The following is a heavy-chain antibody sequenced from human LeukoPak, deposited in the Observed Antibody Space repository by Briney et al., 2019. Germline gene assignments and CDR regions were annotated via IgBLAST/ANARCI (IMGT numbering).Heavy chain of an antibody. CDR1: GGSISSGGYY. J-gene: IGHJ4*02. V-gene: IGHV4-31*03. Sequence: TLSLTCTVSGGSISSGGYYWSWIRQHPGKGLEWIGYIYYSGSTYYNPSLKSRVTISVDTSKNQFSLKLSSVTAADTAVYYCATSRSSTFDYWGQGTLVTVSS. CDR3: ATSRSSTFDY. CDR2: IYYSGST.